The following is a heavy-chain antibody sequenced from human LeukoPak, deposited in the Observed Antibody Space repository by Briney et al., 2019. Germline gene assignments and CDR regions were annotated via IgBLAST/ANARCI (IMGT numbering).Heavy chain of an antibody. CDR3: AIALGSSYHHCYRDLHY. Sequence: GGSLRLSCAASGFTFSSYSMNWVRQAPGKGLEWVSSISSSSSYIYYADSVKGRFTISRDNAKNSLYLQMNSLRAEDTAVYYCAIALGSSYHHCYRDLHYWGQGTLVTVSS. D-gene: IGHD2-15*01. CDR1: GFTFSSYS. CDR2: ISSSSSYI. V-gene: IGHV3-21*04. J-gene: IGHJ4*02.